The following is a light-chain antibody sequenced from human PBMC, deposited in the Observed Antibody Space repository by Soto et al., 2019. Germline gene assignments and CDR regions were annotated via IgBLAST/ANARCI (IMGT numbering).Light chain of an antibody. CDR1: QTITNY. Sequence: DIQMTQSPSSLSASVGDRVTITCRESQTITNYLNWYQQKPGKAPKLLIYAASTLLSGVPSRFTGGGSGTDFTLTIDSLQPEDCATYFCQQSYSSPWTFGQGTKVEI. V-gene: IGKV1-39*01. CDR2: AAS. CDR3: QQSYSSPWT. J-gene: IGKJ1*01.